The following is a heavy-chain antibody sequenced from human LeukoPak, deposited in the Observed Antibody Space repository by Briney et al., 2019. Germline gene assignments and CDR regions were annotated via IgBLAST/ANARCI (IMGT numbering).Heavy chain of an antibody. Sequence: GGSLRLSCAASGFTFSSYGMHWVRQASGKGLEWVAVIWYDGSNKYYADSVKGRFTISRDNSKNTLYLQMNSLRAEDTAVYYCARGYDRGDYWGQGTLVTVSS. J-gene: IGHJ4*02. D-gene: IGHD5-12*01. V-gene: IGHV3-33*01. CDR1: GFTFSSYG. CDR2: IWYDGSNK. CDR3: ARGYDRGDY.